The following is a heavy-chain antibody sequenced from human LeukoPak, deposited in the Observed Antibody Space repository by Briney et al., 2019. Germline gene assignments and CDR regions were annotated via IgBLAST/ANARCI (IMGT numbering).Heavy chain of an antibody. CDR2: ISGSGGST. CDR1: GFTFSSYR. CDR3: ARHSQLGSIDY. J-gene: IGHJ4*02. D-gene: IGHD1-1*01. V-gene: IGHV3-21*04. Sequence: PGGSLRLSCAASGFTFSSYRMNWVRQAPGKGLEWVSAISGSGGSTYYADSVKGRFTISRDNAKNSLYLQMNSLRAEDTAVYYCARHSQLGSIDYWGQGTLVTVS.